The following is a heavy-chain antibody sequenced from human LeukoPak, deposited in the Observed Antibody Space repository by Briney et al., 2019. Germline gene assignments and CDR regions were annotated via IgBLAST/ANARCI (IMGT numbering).Heavy chain of an antibody. CDR1: GGTFSSYA. D-gene: IGHD3-9*01. Sequence: SVKVSCKASGGTFSSYAISWVRQAPGQGLEWMGGIIPIFGTANYAQKFQGRVTMTRNTSISTAYMELSSLRSEDTAVYYCARLSTYYDILTGYPTYYYYYYMDVWGKGTTVTISS. CDR2: IIPIFGTA. V-gene: IGHV1-69*05. J-gene: IGHJ6*03. CDR3: ARLSTYYDILTGYPTYYYYYYMDV.